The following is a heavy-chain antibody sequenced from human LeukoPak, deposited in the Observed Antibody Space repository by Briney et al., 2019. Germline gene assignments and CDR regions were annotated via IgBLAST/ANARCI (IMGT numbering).Heavy chain of an antibody. Sequence: SGPTLVNPTQTLTLTCTFSGFSLSTSGVGVGWIRQPPGKALEWLALIYWDDDKRYSPSLKSRLTITKDTSKNQVVLTMTNMDPVDTATYYCAHTSRRYCSSTSCPRENTFDYWGQGTLATVSS. CDR3: AHTSRRYCSSTSCPRENTFDY. V-gene: IGHV2-5*02. CDR1: GFSLSTSGVG. D-gene: IGHD2-2*01. CDR2: IYWDDDK. J-gene: IGHJ4*02.